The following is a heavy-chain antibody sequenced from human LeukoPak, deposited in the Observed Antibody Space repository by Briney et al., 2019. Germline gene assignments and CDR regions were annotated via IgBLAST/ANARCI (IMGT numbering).Heavy chain of an antibody. CDR3: ARGPGIAVAGTIYYWFDP. Sequence: GGSLRLSCAASGFTFSSHAMSWVRQAPGKGLEWVSGISGSGGNTYYADSVKGRFTISRDNSKNTLYLQMNSLRAEDTAVYYCARGPGIAVAGTIYYWFDPWGQGTLVTVSS. V-gene: IGHV3-23*01. J-gene: IGHJ5*02. CDR1: GFTFSSHA. D-gene: IGHD6-19*01. CDR2: ISGSGGNT.